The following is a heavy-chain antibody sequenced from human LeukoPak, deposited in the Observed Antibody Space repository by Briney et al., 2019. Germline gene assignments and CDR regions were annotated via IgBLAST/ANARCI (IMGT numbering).Heavy chain of an antibody. CDR3: ASYYDFWSGSTGIYYMDV. CDR1: GFTFSSYA. V-gene: IGHV3-23*01. CDR2: ISGSGGST. Sequence: GGSLRLSCAASGFTFSSYAMSWVRQAPGKGLEWVSAISGSGGSTYYADPVKGRFTISRDNSKNTLYLQMNSLRAEDTAVYYCASYYDFWSGSTGIYYMDVWGKGTTVTVSS. J-gene: IGHJ6*03. D-gene: IGHD3-3*01.